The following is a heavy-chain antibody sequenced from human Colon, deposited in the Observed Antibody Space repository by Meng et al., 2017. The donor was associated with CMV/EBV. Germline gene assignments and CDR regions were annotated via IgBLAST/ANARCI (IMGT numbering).Heavy chain of an antibody. J-gene: IGHJ6*02. V-gene: IGHV3-30*02. Sequence: GGSLRLSCAASGFTFSSYGMHWVRQAPGKGLEWVAFIRYDGSNKYYADSVKGRFTISRDNAKNSLYLQMNSLRAEDTAVYYCAGDGDYIYYYYGMDVWGQGTTVTVSS. D-gene: IGHD4-17*01. CDR3: AGDGDYIYYYYGMDV. CDR1: GFTFSSYG. CDR2: IRYDGSNK.